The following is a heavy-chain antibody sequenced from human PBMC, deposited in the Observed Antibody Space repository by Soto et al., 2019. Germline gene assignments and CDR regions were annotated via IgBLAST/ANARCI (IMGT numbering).Heavy chain of an antibody. V-gene: IGHV1-69*13. CDR2: IIPIFGTA. Sequence: ASVKVSCKASGATFSSYAISWVRQAPGQGLEWMGGIIPIFGTANYAQKFQGRVTITADESTSTAYMELSSLRSEDTAVYYCARELRYFHWLSPHFVYWGPGTLVTVS. D-gene: IGHD3-9*01. CDR3: ARELRYFHWLSPHFVY. J-gene: IGHJ4*02. CDR1: GATFSSYA.